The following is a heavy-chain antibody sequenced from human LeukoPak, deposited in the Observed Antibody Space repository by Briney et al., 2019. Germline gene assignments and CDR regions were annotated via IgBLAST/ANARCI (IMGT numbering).Heavy chain of an antibody. CDR1: GFIFNSYG. CDR2: IRYDGSNK. J-gene: IGHJ4*02. Sequence: PGGSLRLSCVASGFIFNSYGMHWVRQAPGKGLEWVAFIRYDGSNKYYAGSVKGRFTISRDNSKNTLFLQMNSLRAEDTAVYYCAKDPRAKLVAGSGNYYNANYFDYWGQGTLVTVSS. CDR3: AKDPRAKLVAGSGNYYNANYFDY. V-gene: IGHV3-30*02. D-gene: IGHD3-10*01.